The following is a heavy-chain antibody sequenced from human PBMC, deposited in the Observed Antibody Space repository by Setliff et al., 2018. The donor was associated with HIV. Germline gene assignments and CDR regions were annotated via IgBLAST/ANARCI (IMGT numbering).Heavy chain of an antibody. V-gene: IGHV3-30*14. D-gene: IGHD3-16*02. Sequence: LSLSCVASGFAFSDFSMFWARQAPGKGLEWVAVISFDGSHKYYADSLKGRFTIAKDTSKSQVVLSMTNIDPVDTATYYCAHIVFRGIIHAMDVWGPGTTVTVSS. CDR2: ISFDGSHK. CDR3: AHIVFRGIIHAMDV. CDR1: GFAFSDFS. J-gene: IGHJ6*02.